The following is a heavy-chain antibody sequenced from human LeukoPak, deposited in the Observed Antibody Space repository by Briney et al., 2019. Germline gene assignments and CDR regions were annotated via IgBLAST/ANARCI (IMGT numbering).Heavy chain of an antibody. CDR2: IYFSGST. J-gene: IGHJ4*02. Sequence: SQTLSRACTVSGGSISSGGYYWSWIRQHPGKGLEWIGYIYFSGSTYYNPSLKSRVTISVDTSKNQFSLKLNSVTAADTAVYYCTRQVLHTAMDYWGQGTLVTVSS. CDR3: TRQVLHTAMDY. CDR1: GGSISSGGYY. D-gene: IGHD5-18*01. V-gene: IGHV4-31*03.